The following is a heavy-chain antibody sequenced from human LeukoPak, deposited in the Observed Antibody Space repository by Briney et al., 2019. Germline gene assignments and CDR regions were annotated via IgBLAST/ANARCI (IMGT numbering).Heavy chain of an antibody. CDR1: GFTVSSNY. D-gene: IGHD6-19*01. CDR2: ISGSGGST. CDR3: AKIYSSGTADPFDY. V-gene: IGHV3-23*01. Sequence: GGSLRLSCAASGFTVSSNYMSWVRQAPGKGLEWVSAISGSGGSTYYADSVKGRFTISRDNSKNTLYLQMNSLRAEDTAVYYCAKIYSSGTADPFDYWGQGTLVTVSS. J-gene: IGHJ4*02.